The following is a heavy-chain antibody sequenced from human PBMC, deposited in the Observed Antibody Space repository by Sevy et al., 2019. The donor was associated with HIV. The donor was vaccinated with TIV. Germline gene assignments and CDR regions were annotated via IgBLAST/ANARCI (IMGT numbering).Heavy chain of an antibody. CDR1: GFRFRDYR. J-gene: IGHJ5*02. CDR2: ITSSSNTI. V-gene: IGHV3-48*02. D-gene: IGHD3-10*01. Sequence: GGSLRLSCAASGFRFRDYRMNWVRQAPGKGLEWVSYITSSSNTINYADSVKGRFTISRDNGRNSLYLQINSLRHEDTAVYYCARDRGRGEVVLDLWGQGTLVTVSS. CDR3: ARDRGRGEVVLDL.